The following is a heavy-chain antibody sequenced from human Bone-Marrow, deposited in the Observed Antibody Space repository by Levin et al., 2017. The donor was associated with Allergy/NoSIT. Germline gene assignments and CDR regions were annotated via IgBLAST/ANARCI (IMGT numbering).Heavy chain of an antibody. Sequence: ASVKVSCKASGYTFTGYYMHWVRQAPGQGLEWMGWINPNSGGTNYAQKFQGRVTMTRDTSISTAYMELSRLRSDDTAVYYWARALGYCSSTSCYHADYFDYWGQGTLVTVSS. CDR2: INPNSGGT. CDR3: ARALGYCSSTSCYHADYFDY. CDR1: GYTFTGYY. J-gene: IGHJ4*02. V-gene: IGHV1-2*02. D-gene: IGHD2-2*01.